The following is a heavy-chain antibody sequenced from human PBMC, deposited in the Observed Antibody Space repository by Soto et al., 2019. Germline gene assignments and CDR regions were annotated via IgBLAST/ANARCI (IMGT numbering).Heavy chain of an antibody. V-gene: IGHV3-7*01. CDR1: GFTFSSYW. D-gene: IGHD2-15*01. J-gene: IGHJ4*02. CDR2: IKQDGSEK. Sequence: VQLVESGGGLVQPGGSLRLSCAASGFTFSSYWMSWVRQAPGKGLEWVANIKQDGSEKYYVDSVKSRFTISRDNAKNSLYLQMNSLRAEDTAVYYCARSSRLGGGSCSFYWGQGTLVTVSS. CDR3: ARSSRLGGGSCSFY.